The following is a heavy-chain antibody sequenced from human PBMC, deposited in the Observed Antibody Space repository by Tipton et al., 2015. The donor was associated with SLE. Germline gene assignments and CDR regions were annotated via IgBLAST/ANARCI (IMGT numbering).Heavy chain of an antibody. D-gene: IGHD3-10*01. CDR2: ISSSGNFI. V-gene: IGHV3-48*03. CDR3: ARDLMYDSGSYWAFDM. Sequence: SLRLSCAASGFTFSSYEMNWVRQAPGRGLEWVSSISSSGNFIYYADSMKGRFTISRDNAKNSLYLQMNSLRAEDTAVYYCARDLMYDSGSYWAFDMWGQGTMVTVSS. CDR1: GFTFSSYE. J-gene: IGHJ3*02.